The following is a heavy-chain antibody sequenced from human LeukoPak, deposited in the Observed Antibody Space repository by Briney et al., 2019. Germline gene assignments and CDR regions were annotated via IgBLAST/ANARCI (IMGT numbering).Heavy chain of an antibody. CDR2: IKSSGDST. D-gene: IGHD3-3*01. V-gene: IGHV3-23*01. CDR3: ARGGPVLRFLEWGYPKPYNWFDP. Sequence: GGSLRLSCAASGFTFRNYAMSWVRQAPGEGLEWVSSIKSSGDSTTYAESVKGRFTISRDNSKNALYLQMNSLRVEDTAVYYCARGGPVLRFLEWGYPKPYNWFDPWGQGTLVTVSS. CDR1: GFTFRNYA. J-gene: IGHJ5*02.